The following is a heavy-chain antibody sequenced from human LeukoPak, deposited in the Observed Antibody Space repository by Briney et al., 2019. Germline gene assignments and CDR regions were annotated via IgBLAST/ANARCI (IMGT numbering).Heavy chain of an antibody. D-gene: IGHD3-10*01. CDR2: INHSGST. J-gene: IGHJ1*01. CDR3: ARHRYYGED. V-gene: IGHV4-34*01. CDR1: GGSFSGYY. Sequence: PSETLSLTCAVYGGSFSGYYWSWIRQPPGKGLEWIGEINHSGSTNYNLSLKSRVTISVDTSKNQFSLKLSSVTAADTAVYYCARHRYYGEDWGQGTLVTVSS.